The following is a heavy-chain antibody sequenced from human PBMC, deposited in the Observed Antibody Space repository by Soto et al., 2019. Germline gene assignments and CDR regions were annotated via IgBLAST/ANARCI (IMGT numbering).Heavy chain of an antibody. CDR3: ARDLRSSWAPDY. CDR1: GFTFSSYA. V-gene: IGHV3-23*01. J-gene: IGHJ4*02. Sequence: GGSLRLSCAASGFTFSSYAMSWVRQAPGKGLEWVSAISGSGGSTYYADSVKGRFTISRDNSKNTLYLQMNSLRAEDTAVYYCARDLRSSWAPDYWGQGTLVTVSS. CDR2: ISGSGGST. D-gene: IGHD6-6*01.